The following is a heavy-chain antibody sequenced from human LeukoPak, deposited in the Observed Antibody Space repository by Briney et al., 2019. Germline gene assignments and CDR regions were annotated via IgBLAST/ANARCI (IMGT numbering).Heavy chain of an antibody. J-gene: IGHJ4*02. CDR3: ARWHQPALDY. Sequence: GGSLRLSCAASGFTFSAYSMNWVRQAPGKGLEWVSSISSSGSYIYYADSVKGRFIISRDNAKNSLYLQMYSLRAEDTAVYYCARWHQPALDYWGQGTLVTVSS. V-gene: IGHV3-21*01. CDR2: ISSSGSYI. CDR1: GFTFSAYS.